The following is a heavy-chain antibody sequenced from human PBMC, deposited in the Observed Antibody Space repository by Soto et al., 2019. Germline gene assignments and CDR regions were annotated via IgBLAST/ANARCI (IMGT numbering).Heavy chain of an antibody. CDR1: GFTFDDYG. J-gene: IGHJ5*02. V-gene: IGHV3-20*04. Sequence: PGGSLRLSCAASGFTFDDYGMSWVRQAPGKGLEWVSGINGNGCSTDHADSLKGRFTISRDNSKNSLYLQMNSLRAEDTAVYYCAKDPCSNFVNWLDPWGQGTLVTVSS. D-gene: IGHD1-1*01. CDR2: INGNGCST. CDR3: AKDPCSNFVNWLDP.